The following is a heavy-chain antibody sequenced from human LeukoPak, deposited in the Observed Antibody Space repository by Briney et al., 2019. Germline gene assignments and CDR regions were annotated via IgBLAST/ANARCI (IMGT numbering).Heavy chain of an antibody. CDR1: GYTFTSYD. Sequence: GASVKVSCKASGYTFTSYDINWVRQATGQGLEWMGWMNPNSGNTGYAQKFQGRVTITRNTSISTAYMELSSLRSEGTAVYYCARGQRAMTGYYRVSDYWGQGTLVTVSS. CDR3: ARGQRAMTGYYRVSDY. V-gene: IGHV1-8*01. J-gene: IGHJ4*02. D-gene: IGHD3-9*01. CDR2: MNPNSGNT.